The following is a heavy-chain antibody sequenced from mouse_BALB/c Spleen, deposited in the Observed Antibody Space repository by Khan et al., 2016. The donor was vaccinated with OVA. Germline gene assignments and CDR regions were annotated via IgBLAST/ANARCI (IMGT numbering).Heavy chain of an antibody. CDR1: DFSLDNYS. V-gene: IGHV2-2*02. CDR3: ARRGYDYGRGALFAY. CDR2: IWSAGST. D-gene: IGHD2-4*01. J-gene: IGHJ3*01. Sequence: VQLKQSGPGLVAPSQSLSITCTVSDFSLDNYSIHWIRQSPGKGLEWLGVIWSAGSTDYNAAFISRLTITKDNSRSQVFFQVNSLQPNDTAIYYWARRGYDYGRGALFAYWGQGTLVTVSA.